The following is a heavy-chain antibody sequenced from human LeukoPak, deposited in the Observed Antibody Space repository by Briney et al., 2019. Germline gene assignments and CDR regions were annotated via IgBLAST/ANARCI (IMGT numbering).Heavy chain of an antibody. CDR2: IYYSGST. J-gene: IGHJ4*02. V-gene: IGHV4-59*01. D-gene: IGHD2-21*02. CDR1: GGSISSYY. Sequence: PSETLSLTCTVSGGSISSYYWSWIRQPPGKGLEWIGYIYYSGSTNYNPSLKSRVTISVDTSKNQFSLKLSSVTAADTAVYYCAREEYCGGDCYSGFDYWGQGTLVTVSS. CDR3: AREEYCGGDCYSGFDY.